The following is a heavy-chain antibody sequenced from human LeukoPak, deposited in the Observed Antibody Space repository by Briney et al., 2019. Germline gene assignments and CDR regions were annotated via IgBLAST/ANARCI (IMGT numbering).Heavy chain of an antibody. CDR2: ISSSSSYI. CDR3: ARDGDILTDSNYFDY. D-gene: IGHD3-9*01. J-gene: IGHJ4*02. CDR1: GFTFSSYS. V-gene: IGHV3-21*01. Sequence: GGSLRLPCAASGFTFSSYSMNWVRQAPGKGLEWVSSISSSSSYIYYADSVKGRFTISRDNSKNTLYLQMNSLRAEDTAVYYRARDGDILTDSNYFDYWGQGTLVTVSS.